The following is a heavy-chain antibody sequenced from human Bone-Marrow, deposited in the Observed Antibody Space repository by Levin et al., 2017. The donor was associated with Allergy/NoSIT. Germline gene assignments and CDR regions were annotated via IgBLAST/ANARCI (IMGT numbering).Heavy chain of an antibody. D-gene: IGHD4-17*01. CDR2: ISYDGSDK. CDR3: AKEEPTVTTPALPDY. V-gene: IGHV3-30*18. J-gene: IGHJ4*02. Sequence: SCAASGFTFSSYGMHWVRQAPGKGLEWVAVISYDGSDKFYADSVKGRFTISRDNSKNTLYLQMNSVRAEDTAVYYCAKEEPTVTTPALPDYWGQGTLVTVSS. CDR1: GFTFSSYG.